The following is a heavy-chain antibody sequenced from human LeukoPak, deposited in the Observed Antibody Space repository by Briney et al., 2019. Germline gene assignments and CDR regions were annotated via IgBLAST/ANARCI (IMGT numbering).Heavy chain of an antibody. V-gene: IGHV4-39*07. D-gene: IGHD5-24*01. Sequence: PSETLSLTCTVSGGSVSSSSYYWGWIRQPPGKGLEWIGSIYYSGSTYYNPSLKSRVTISVDTSKNQFSLKLSSVTAADTAVYYCARVERFWFDPWGQGTLVTVSS. J-gene: IGHJ5*02. CDR2: IYYSGST. CDR1: GGSVSSSSYY. CDR3: ARVERFWFDP.